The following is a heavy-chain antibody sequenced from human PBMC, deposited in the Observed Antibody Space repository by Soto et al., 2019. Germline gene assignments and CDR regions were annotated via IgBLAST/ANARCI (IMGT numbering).Heavy chain of an antibody. Sequence: QVQLVESGGVVVQPGRSLRLSCAASGFTFSSYGMHWVRQAPGKGLEWVAVIPYDGSNKYYSDSVKGRFTISRDNSKNTLYLQMNSLRAEDTAVYYCAKEAVFGVVINYIWFDPWGQRTLVTVSS. J-gene: IGHJ5*02. CDR3: AKEAVFGVVINYIWFDP. V-gene: IGHV3-30*18. CDR1: GFTFSSYG. D-gene: IGHD3-3*01. CDR2: IPYDGSNK.